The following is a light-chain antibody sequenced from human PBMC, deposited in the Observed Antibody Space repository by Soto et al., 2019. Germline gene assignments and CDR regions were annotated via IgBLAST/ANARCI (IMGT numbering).Light chain of an antibody. CDR1: RSDSTW. J-gene: IGKJ1*01. V-gene: IGKV1-5*01. CDR3: QQYYSYPRT. Sequence: DIQMTQFPSTLSASVGDRVTITCRASRSDSTWLAWYQQKPGKAPKLLIYAAYNLQSGVPSRFSGSGSGTDFTLTISCLQSEDFATYYCQQYYSYPRTFGQGTKVDIK. CDR2: AAY.